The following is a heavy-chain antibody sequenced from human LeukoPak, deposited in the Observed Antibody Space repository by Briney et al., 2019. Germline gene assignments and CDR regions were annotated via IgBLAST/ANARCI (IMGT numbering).Heavy chain of an antibody. V-gene: IGHV1-2*06. J-gene: IGHJ4*02. CDR1: GYTFTDHY. D-gene: IGHD3-10*01. Sequence: GASVKVSCKASGYTFTDHYIHWVRQAPGQGLEWMGRINPNSGGTNVAQEFQGRVTMTRDTSISTAYMELSGLRSDDTAMYYCARVMVSLVRGDYFYFDYWAQGTLVTVSS. CDR2: INPNSGGT. CDR3: ARVMVSLVRGDYFYFDY.